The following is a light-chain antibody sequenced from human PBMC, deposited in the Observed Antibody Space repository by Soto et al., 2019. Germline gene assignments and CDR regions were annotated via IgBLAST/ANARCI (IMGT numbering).Light chain of an antibody. CDR2: GAS. CDR1: QSVSSSY. Sequence: ELVLTQSPGTLSLSPGERATLSCSASQSVSSSYLAWYQQKPGQAPRLLIYGASSRATGIPGRFSGSGSGTDFTLTISRLEPEDFAVYYCQQYGRSPFTFGPGTKVGI. CDR3: QQYGRSPFT. J-gene: IGKJ3*01. V-gene: IGKV3-20*01.